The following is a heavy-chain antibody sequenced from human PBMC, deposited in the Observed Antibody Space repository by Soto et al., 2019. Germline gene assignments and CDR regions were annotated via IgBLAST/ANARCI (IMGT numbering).Heavy chain of an antibody. D-gene: IGHD2-15*01. CDR2: VSSTGNTA. CDR3: AKGGRSYYFDY. CDR1: GFTFTTYA. Sequence: EVQLLESGGGLEQPGGSLRLSCAASGFTFTTYAMSWVRQAPGKGLEWVSTVSSTGNTAYYADSVKGRFTISRDTSKNPVHLQLNSLRVEDTAVYYCAKGGRSYYFDYWGQGTLVTVSS. J-gene: IGHJ4*02. V-gene: IGHV3-23*01.